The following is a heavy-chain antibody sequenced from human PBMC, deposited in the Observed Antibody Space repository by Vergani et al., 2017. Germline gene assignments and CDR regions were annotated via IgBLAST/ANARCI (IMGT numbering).Heavy chain of an antibody. CDR3: AKVYYDDSSGYSFNSDGLLQDY. CDR2: ISGSGGST. D-gene: IGHD3-22*01. CDR1: GFTFSSYA. Sequence: EVQLLESGGGVVQPGRSLRLSCAASGFTFSSYAMSWVRQAPGKGLEWVSAISGSGGSTYYADSVKGRCTISRDNSKNTLYLQRNILRAEDTAVYYCAKVYYDDSSGYSFNSDGLLQDYWGQGTLVTVSS. V-gene: IGHV3-23*01. J-gene: IGHJ4*02.